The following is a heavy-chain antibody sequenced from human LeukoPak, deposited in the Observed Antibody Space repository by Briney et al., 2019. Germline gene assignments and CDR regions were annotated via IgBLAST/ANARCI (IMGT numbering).Heavy chain of an antibody. V-gene: IGHV3-30*18. CDR1: GFTFSNYG. CDR3: AKDHLAGYSYGGYYFDY. CDR2: ISNDGSNK. J-gene: IGHJ4*02. D-gene: IGHD5-18*01. Sequence: PGETLRLSCAASGFTFSNYGMHWVRQAPGKGLEWVAVISNDGSNKNYVDSVKGRFTISRDNSKNTLYLQMSSLRGEDTAVYYCAKDHLAGYSYGGYYFDYWGQGTLVTVSS.